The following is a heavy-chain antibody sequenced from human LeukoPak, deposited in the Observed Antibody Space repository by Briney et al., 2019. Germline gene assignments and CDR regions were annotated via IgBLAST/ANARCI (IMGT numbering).Heavy chain of an antibody. J-gene: IGHJ4*02. V-gene: IGHV3-30*04. D-gene: IGHD2-15*01. CDR2: ISYDGRNK. CDR1: GFTFSSYA. CDR3: ARDLTTSCGFDY. Sequence: GRSRRLSCAASGFTFSSYAMHWVRQAPGKGLEWVAVISYDGRNKYQADSMKGPFTTSRDNSKKTLYLPMNSMGAEDTAVYYCARDLTTSCGFDYWGQGTLVTVS.